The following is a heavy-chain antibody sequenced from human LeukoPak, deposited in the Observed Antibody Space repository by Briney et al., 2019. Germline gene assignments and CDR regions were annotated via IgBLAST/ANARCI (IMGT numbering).Heavy chain of an antibody. CDR2: INHSGST. CDR1: GGSFSGYY. CDR3: ARGRYSGYFFHFRPENRDSLGY. J-gene: IGHJ4*02. D-gene: IGHD5-12*01. Sequence: ASETLSLTCAVYGGSFSGYYWSWIRQPPGKGLEWIGEINHSGSTNYNPSLKSRVTISVDTSKNQFSLKLSSVTAADTAVYYCARGRYSGYFFHFRPENRDSLGYWGQGTLVTVSS. V-gene: IGHV4-34*01.